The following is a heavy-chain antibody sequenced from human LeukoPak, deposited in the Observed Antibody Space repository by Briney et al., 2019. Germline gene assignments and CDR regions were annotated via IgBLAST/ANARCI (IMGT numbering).Heavy chain of an antibody. D-gene: IGHD2-15*01. CDR2: IYPGDSDT. CDR3: ARRDCSGGSCFYFDY. CDR1: GYRFASYW. V-gene: IGHV5-51*01. Sequence: GASLQISCKGSGYRFASYWIGWVRQMPGKGLEWMGIIYPGDSDTRYSPSLQGQVTISVDKSTRTAYLQWSSLKASDTAMYYCARRDCSGGSCFYFDYWGQGTLVTVSS. J-gene: IGHJ4*02.